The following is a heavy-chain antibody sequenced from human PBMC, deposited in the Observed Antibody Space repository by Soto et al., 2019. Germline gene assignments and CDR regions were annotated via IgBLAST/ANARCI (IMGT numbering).Heavy chain of an antibody. CDR2: IYPGDSNT. D-gene: IGHD3-3*01. CDR1: GYSFTSYW. Sequence: GASLKISCKGSGYSFTSYWIGWVRQMPGKGLEWMGIIYPGDSNTRYSPSFQGQVTISADKSISTAYLQWSSLKASDPAMYFCARPLNYGFGSMDVWGQGTTVTVSS. J-gene: IGHJ6*02. CDR3: ARPLNYGFGSMDV. V-gene: IGHV5-51*01.